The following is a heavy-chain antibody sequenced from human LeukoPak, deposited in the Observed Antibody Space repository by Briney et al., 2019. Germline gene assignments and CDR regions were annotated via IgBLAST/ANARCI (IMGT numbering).Heavy chain of an antibody. CDR3: ARVGIAVAGTLPPDY. D-gene: IGHD6-19*01. CDR2: ISSSGSTI. V-gene: IGHV3-48*03. CDR1: GFTFSSYE. J-gene: IGHJ4*02. Sequence: PGGSLRLSCAASGFTFSSYEMNWVRQAPGKGLEWVSYISSSGSTIYYADSVKGRFTISRDNAKNSLYLQMNSLRAEDTAVYYCARVGIAVAGTLPPDYWGQGTLVTVSS.